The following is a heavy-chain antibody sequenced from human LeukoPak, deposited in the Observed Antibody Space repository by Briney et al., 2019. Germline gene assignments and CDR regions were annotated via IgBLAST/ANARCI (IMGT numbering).Heavy chain of an antibody. V-gene: IGHV4-59*01. CDR3: ARGIYCSSTSCYYYFDY. D-gene: IGHD2-2*01. J-gene: IGHJ4*02. CDR1: GGSISSYY. Sequence: PSETLSLTCTVSGGSISSYYWSWIRQPPGKGLEWIGYIYYSGSTNYNPSLKSRVTISVDTSKNQFSLKLSFVTAADTAVYYCARGIYCSSTSCYYYFDYWGQGTLVTVSS. CDR2: IYYSGST.